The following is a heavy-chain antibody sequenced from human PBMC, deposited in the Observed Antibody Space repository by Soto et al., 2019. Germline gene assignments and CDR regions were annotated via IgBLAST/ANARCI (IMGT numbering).Heavy chain of an antibody. Sequence: PGGSLRLSWSASGFTFSSYAMRWVRQAPGKGLEYVSAISSNGGSTYYADSVKGRFTISRDNSKNTLYLQMSSLRAEDTAVYYCVRGGTSINFDYWGQGTLVTVSS. V-gene: IGHV3-64D*06. D-gene: IGHD1-1*01. CDR2: ISSNGGST. CDR3: VRGGTSINFDY. CDR1: GFTFSSYA. J-gene: IGHJ4*02.